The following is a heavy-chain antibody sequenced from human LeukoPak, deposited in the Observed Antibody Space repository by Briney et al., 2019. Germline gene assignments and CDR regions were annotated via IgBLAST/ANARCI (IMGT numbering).Heavy chain of an antibody. J-gene: IGHJ4*02. CDR3: ARDPIYYGSGRSSDY. CDR1: GFTVSSNY. CDR2: IYSRGST. D-gene: IGHD3-10*01. Sequence: GGSLRLSCAASGFTVSSNYMSWVRQAPGKGLEWVSVIYSRGSTYYADSVKGRFTISRDNSKNTLYLQMNSLRAEDTAVYYCARDPIYYGSGRSSDYWGQGTLVTVSS. V-gene: IGHV3-66*01.